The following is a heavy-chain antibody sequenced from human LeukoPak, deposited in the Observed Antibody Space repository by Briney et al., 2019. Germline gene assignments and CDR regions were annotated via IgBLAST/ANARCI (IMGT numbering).Heavy chain of an antibody. Sequence: ASVKVSCKASGYIFTNYYMHWVRQAPGQGLEWMGIINPLGGSTAHTQKFQGRVSMTSDTSTTTVYMELSSLRSEDTAVYYYARCSRYQLLSDPFDYWGQGTLVTVSS. V-gene: IGHV1-46*01. CDR2: INPLGGST. CDR3: ARCSRYQLLSDPFDY. D-gene: IGHD2-2*01. J-gene: IGHJ4*02. CDR1: GYIFTNYY.